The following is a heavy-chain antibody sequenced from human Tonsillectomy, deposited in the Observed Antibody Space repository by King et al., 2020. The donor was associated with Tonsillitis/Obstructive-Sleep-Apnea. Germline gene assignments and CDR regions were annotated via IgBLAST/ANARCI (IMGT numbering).Heavy chain of an antibody. D-gene: IGHD3-3*01. V-gene: IGHV2-5*02. Sequence: TLKESGPTLVKPTQTLTLTCTFSGFSLSTSGVGVGWIRQPPGKALEWLALIYWDDDKRYSPSLKSRLTITKDTSKNQVVLTMTNMDPVDTATYYCAHRRGKYYYFWSRFDPWGQGTLVTVSS. CDR1: GFSLSTSGVG. CDR3: AHRRGKYYYFWSRFDP. CDR2: IYWDDDK. J-gene: IGHJ5*02.